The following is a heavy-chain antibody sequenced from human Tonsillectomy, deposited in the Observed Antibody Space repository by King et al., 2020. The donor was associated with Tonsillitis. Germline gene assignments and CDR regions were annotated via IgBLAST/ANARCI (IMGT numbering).Heavy chain of an antibody. J-gene: IGHJ4*02. CDR1: GFSFYSYG. Sequence: QVQLVESGGGVVQPGRSLRLSCAASGFSFYSYGMHWVRQAPGQGLVWVAVIWYDGSNKFYVDSVKGRFTISRDNSKNTLSLQMNSLRAEDTAVYYWARDSGVSYGAAHYWGQGTLVTVSS. CDR3: ARDSGVSYGAAHY. D-gene: IGHD5-18*01. CDR2: IWYDGSNK. V-gene: IGHV3-33*08.